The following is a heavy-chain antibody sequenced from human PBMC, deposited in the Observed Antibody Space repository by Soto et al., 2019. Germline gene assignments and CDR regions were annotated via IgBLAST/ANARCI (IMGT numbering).Heavy chain of an antibody. CDR1: GFSLTSPGMC. CDR2: IERDDDDK. CDR3: ARSIRGPRRFNGMDV. J-gene: IGHJ6*02. Sequence: SGPTLVNPTETLTLTCTFSGFSLTSPGMCVSWIRQSPGKALEWLALIERDDDDKYYSTSLKTRLTISRDTRKNQVVLTMANMEPADTATYYCARSIRGPRRFNGMDVWGQGTTVTVSS. V-gene: IGHV2-70*13. D-gene: IGHD1-20*01.